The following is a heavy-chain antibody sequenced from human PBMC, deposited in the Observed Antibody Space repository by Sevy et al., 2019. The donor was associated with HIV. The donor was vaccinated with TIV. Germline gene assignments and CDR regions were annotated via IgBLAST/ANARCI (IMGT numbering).Heavy chain of an antibody. J-gene: IGHJ4*02. CDR3: ASHYYESTGYYFPLEY. CDR1: GFTFSTYA. CDR2: ISDDGNNK. V-gene: IGHV3-30*04. Sequence: GGSLRLSCTAFGFTFSTYAMYWVRQAPGKGLEWVAVISDDGNNKDYADSVKGRFTISRGNSKKPLYLQMNSLRADDTAVYYFASHYYESTGYYFPLEYWGQGTRVTVSS. D-gene: IGHD3-22*01.